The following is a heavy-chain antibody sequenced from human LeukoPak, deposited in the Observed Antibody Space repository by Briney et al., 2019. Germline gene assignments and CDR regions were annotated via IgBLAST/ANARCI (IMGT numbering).Heavy chain of an antibody. Sequence: PSETLSLTCTVSGGSISSYYWSWIRQPTGKGLDWIGRIYTSGSTNNPSLKSRVTISVDTSKNQFSLKLSSVTAADTAVYYCARHDYHSGGEFDYWGQGTLVTVSS. CDR1: GGSISSYY. J-gene: IGHJ4*02. CDR2: IYTSGST. D-gene: IGHD3-10*01. CDR3: ARHDYHSGGEFDY. V-gene: IGHV4-4*07.